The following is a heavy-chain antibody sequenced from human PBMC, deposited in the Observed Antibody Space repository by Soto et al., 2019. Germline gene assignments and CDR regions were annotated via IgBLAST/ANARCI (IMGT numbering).Heavy chain of an antibody. J-gene: IGHJ4*02. CDR2: ISYDGSDK. Sequence: QVQLVESGGGVVQPGRSLRLSCAASGFTFSSYAMHWVRQAPGKGLEWVAFISYDGSDKLYADSVKGRFTISRDNSKNTLYLQMNSLRAEETAVYYCARERDSFDDWGQGTLVTVSS. V-gene: IGHV3-30-3*01. CDR3: ARERDSFDD. D-gene: IGHD2-15*01. CDR1: GFTFSSYA.